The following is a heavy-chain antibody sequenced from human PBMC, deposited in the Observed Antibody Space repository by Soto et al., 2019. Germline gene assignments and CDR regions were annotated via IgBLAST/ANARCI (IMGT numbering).Heavy chain of an antibody. CDR1: GFTFSSYA. D-gene: IGHD3-22*01. V-gene: IGHV3-23*01. J-gene: IGHJ3*02. Sequence: GGSLRLSCAASGFTFSSYAMSWVRQAPGKGLEWVSAISGSGGSTYYADSVKGRFTISRDNSKNTLYLQMNSLRAEDTAVYYCAKDVRGDMRIVWNAFDIWGQGTMVTVSS. CDR2: ISGSGGST. CDR3: AKDVRGDMRIVWNAFDI.